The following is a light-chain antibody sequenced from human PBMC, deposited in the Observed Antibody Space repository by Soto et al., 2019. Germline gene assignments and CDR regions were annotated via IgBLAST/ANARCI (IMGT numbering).Light chain of an antibody. CDR2: GAT. V-gene: IGKV3-20*01. CDR1: QSVSSTY. Sequence: EIVLTQSPGTLSLSPGERATLSCRASQSVSSTYLVWYQQKPGQAPRLLIYGATSRASGIPDRFSGSGSETDFTLTISRLEPEDFAVYYCQQFGDSLTFGPGTKVDIK. CDR3: QQFGDSLT. J-gene: IGKJ3*01.